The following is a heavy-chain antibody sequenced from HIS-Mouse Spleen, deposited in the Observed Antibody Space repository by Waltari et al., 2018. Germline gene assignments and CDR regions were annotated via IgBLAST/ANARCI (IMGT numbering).Heavy chain of an antibody. CDR2: ISWNSGRI. J-gene: IGHJ3*02. CDR1: GFTFDDYA. V-gene: IGHV3-9*01. D-gene: IGHD6-13*01. CDR3: AKDSYSSSSLGAFDI. Sequence: EVQLVESGGGLVQPGRSLRLSCAASGFTFDDYAMHWVRQAPGKGLEWVSGISWNSGRIGYADSVKGGFTISRDNAKNSLYLQMNSLRAEDTALYYCAKDSYSSSSLGAFDIWGQGTMVTVSS.